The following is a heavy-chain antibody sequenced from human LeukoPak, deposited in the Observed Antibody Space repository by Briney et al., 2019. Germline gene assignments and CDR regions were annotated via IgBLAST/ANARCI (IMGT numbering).Heavy chain of an antibody. CDR2: IKQDGTEK. Sequence: GGSLRLSCAASGFTFTTYWMSWVRQAPGKGLEWVANIKQDGTEKYYVDSVKGRFAISRDNAKNSLYLQMNSLRAEDTAVYYCARRNSITMVRGVISNWFDPWGQGTLVTVSS. J-gene: IGHJ5*02. V-gene: IGHV3-7*01. D-gene: IGHD3-10*01. CDR1: GFTFTTYW. CDR3: ARRNSITMVRGVISNWFDP.